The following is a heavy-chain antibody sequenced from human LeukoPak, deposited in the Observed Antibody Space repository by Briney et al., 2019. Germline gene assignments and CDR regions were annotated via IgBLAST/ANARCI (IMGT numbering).Heavy chain of an antibody. CDR2: FDPEDGET. CDR3: ATHYYVWGSYRSTDDAFDI. D-gene: IGHD3-16*02. J-gene: IGHJ3*02. V-gene: IGHV1-24*01. Sequence: ASVTVSCTVSGYTLTELSMHWVRQAPGKGLEWMGGFDPEDGETIYAQKFQGRVTMTEDTSTDTAYMELSSPRSEGTAVYYCATHYYVWGSYRSTDDAFDIWGQGTMVTVSS. CDR1: GYTLTELS.